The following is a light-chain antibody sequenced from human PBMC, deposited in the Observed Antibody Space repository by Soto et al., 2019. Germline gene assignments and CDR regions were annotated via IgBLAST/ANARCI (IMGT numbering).Light chain of an antibody. J-gene: IGKJ3*01. CDR1: QSVNSNY. CDR2: GAS. Sequence: DIVLTQSPGTLSVSPGERVTLSCRASQSVNSNYLAWYQQSPGQAPRLLLFGASYRATGITDRFSGSGSGTDFTLSISRLEAEDFAVCYCQQYSSSPPEFTFGPGTRVDSK. V-gene: IGKV3-20*01. CDR3: QQYSSSPPEFT.